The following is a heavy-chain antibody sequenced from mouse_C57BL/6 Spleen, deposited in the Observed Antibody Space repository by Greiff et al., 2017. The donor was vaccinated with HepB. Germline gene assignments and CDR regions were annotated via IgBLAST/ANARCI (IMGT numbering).Heavy chain of an antibody. CDR3: ANPGYYGSSYHWYFDV. Sequence: EVKLQESVAELVRPGASVKLSCTASGFNIKNTYMHWVKQRPEQGLEWIGRIDPANGNTKYAPKFQGKATITADTSSNTAYLQLSSLTSEDTAIYYCANPGYYGSSYHWYFDVWGTGTTVTVSS. CDR1: GFNIKNTY. D-gene: IGHD1-1*01. V-gene: IGHV14-3*01. J-gene: IGHJ1*03. CDR2: IDPANGNT.